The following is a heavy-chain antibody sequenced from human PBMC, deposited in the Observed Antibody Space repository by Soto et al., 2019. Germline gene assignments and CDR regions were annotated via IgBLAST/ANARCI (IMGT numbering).Heavy chain of an antibody. CDR2: ISTYNGNT. Sequence: QVQLVQSGAEVKKPGASVKVSCKASGYTFNTYGMSWVRQAPGQGLDWMGWISTYNGNTKYAERLQGRVTMTTDTATGTAYMEVWTLRSDDTAVYYCARGPTDYSDNSGNYLLDYWGQGTLGTVSS. CDR3: ARGPTDYSDNSGNYLLDY. D-gene: IGHD3-22*01. J-gene: IGHJ4*02. CDR1: GYTFNTYG. V-gene: IGHV1-18*01.